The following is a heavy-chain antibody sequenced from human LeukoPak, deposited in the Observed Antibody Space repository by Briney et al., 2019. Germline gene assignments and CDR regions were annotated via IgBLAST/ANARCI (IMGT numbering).Heavy chain of an antibody. CDR1: GFTVSSYW. CDR3: AKVDYYGSGSPPAGFDP. CDR2: ISGSGGST. Sequence: PGGSLRLSCAASGFTVSSYWMHWVRQAPGKGLEWVSAISGSGGSTYYADSVKGRFTISRDNSKNTLYLQMNSLRAEDTAVYYCAKVDYYGSGSPPAGFDPWGQGTLVTVSS. V-gene: IGHV3-23*01. J-gene: IGHJ5*02. D-gene: IGHD3-10*01.